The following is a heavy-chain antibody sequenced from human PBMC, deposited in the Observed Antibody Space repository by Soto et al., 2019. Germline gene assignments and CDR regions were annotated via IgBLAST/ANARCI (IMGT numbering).Heavy chain of an antibody. Sequence: EVQLVETGGGLIQPGGSLILSCAASGFTVSSKYMSWLRQAPGKGLEWVSIICSDGNTYYADSVKGRFTISRDNSKNTLNLQMNSLRAEDTAVYFCARGRGNCVVTTCYLPFDSWGQGTLVTVSS. CDR3: ARGRGNCVVTTCYLPFDS. CDR1: GFTVSSKY. D-gene: IGHD2-2*01. V-gene: IGHV3-53*02. CDR2: ICSDGNT. J-gene: IGHJ4*02.